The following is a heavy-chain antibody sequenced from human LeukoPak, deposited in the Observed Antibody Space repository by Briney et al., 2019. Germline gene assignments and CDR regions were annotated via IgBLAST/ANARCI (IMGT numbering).Heavy chain of an antibody. CDR1: GYRFNDYW. CDR2: IYPGDSIP. CDR3: ACRMLLSTRFEP. D-gene: IGHD3-16*01. J-gene: IGHJ5*02. V-gene: IGHV5-51*01. Sequence: GESLKISCKGSGYRFNDYWLGWVRQMPGKGLEWMEVIYPGDSIPRHHPSFQRQVTISADKSINTAYLQWSSRRASDTALCYWACRMLLSTRFEPGGQRTLVTVSS.